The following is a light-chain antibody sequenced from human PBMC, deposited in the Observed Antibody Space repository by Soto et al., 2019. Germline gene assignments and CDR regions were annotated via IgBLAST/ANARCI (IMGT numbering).Light chain of an antibody. Sequence: EIVLTQSPGTLSLSPGERATLSCRASQSISSNYLAWYQQKPGQAPRLLISGASSRATGIPDRFSGSGSGTDFTLTITRLEPEDFAVYYCQQYGTAPLTFGGGTKVQIE. CDR1: QSISSNY. CDR3: QQYGTAPLT. J-gene: IGKJ4*01. CDR2: GAS. V-gene: IGKV3-20*01.